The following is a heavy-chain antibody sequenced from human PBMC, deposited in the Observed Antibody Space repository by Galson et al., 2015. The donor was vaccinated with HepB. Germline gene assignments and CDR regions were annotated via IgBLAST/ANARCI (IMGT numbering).Heavy chain of an antibody. CDR1: GFTFSSYS. V-gene: IGHV3-48*01. CDR3: ARGFCSD. CDR2: ISGSGNII. Sequence: SLRLSCAASGFTFSSYSMNWVRQAPGKGLEWVSFISGSGNIIYYADSVKGRFTISRDNAKNSLYLQMNSLRAEDTAVYYCARGFCSDWGQGTLVTVSS. D-gene: IGHD2-15*01. J-gene: IGHJ4*02.